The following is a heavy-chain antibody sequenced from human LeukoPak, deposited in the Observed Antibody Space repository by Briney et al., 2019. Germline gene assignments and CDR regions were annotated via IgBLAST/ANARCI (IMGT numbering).Heavy chain of an antibody. D-gene: IGHD3-22*01. Sequence: GRSLRLSCAASGFTFSSYAMSWVRQAPGKGLEWVSAISGSGGSTYYADSVKGRFTISRDNSKNTLYLQMNSLRAEDTAVYYCAKAPDYYDSSGFDYWGQGTLVTVSS. J-gene: IGHJ4*02. CDR3: AKAPDYYDSSGFDY. CDR1: GFTFSSYA. CDR2: ISGSGGST. V-gene: IGHV3-23*01.